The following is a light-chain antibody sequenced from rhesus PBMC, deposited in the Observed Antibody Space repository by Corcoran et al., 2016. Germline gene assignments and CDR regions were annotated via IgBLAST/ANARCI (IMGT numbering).Light chain of an antibody. J-gene: IGKJ2*01. CDR2: AAS. CDR1: QGIRDY. Sequence: DIQMTQSPSSLSASVGDRVTITCRASQGIRDYLSWYQQKPGKAPKPLIYAASRLESGVPSRVSGSGSGTEITLPISSLQPEGFAAYYCLQGYSTPYSFGQGTKVEIK. CDR3: LQGYSTPYS. V-gene: IGKV1-36*02.